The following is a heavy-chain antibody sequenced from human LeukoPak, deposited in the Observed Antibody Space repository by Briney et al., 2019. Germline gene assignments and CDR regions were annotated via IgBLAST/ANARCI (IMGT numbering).Heavy chain of an antibody. D-gene: IGHD3-16*01. CDR2: IKEDGSQK. J-gene: IGHJ5*02. V-gene: IGHV3-7*01. CDR3: ARAFS. Sequence: PGGSLSLSCAASGFSLSSQWMSWVRQAPGNWPEWVANIKEDGSQKSYVDSVKGRFTISRDNAKNSLYLQMNSLRAEDTAVYYCARAFSWGQGTLVTVSS. CDR1: GFSLSSQW.